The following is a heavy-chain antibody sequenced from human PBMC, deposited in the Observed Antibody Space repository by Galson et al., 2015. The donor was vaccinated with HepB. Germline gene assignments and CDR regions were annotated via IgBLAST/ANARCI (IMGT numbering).Heavy chain of an antibody. CDR2: ISYDGSNK. CDR1: GFTFSSYG. Sequence: SLRLSCAASGFTFSSYGMHGVRQAPGKGLEWVAVISYDGSNKYYADSVKGRFTISRDNSKNTLYLQMNSLRAKDTAVYYCAKDLPDYYGPPWSYGMDVWGQGTTVTVSS. J-gene: IGHJ6*02. CDR3: AKDLPDYYGPPWSYGMDV. D-gene: IGHD3-10*01. V-gene: IGHV3-30*18.